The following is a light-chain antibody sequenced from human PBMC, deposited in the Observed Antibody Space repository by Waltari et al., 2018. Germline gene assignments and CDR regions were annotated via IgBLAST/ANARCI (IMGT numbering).Light chain of an antibody. Sequence: SSDLTQDPAVSVALGQTVRITCQGDSLRSYYATWYQQKPGQVPVLVIFGQNKRPSGIPDRLSGSSSRNTASLTITGAQAEDEADYYCSCRDNSGFRHVFGTGTKVTV. V-gene: IGLV3-19*01. CDR3: SCRDNSGFRHV. J-gene: IGLJ1*01. CDR1: SLRSYY. CDR2: GQN.